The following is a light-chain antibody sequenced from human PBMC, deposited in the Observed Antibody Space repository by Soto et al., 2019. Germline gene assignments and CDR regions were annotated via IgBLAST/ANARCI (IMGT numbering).Light chain of an antibody. Sequence: EIVLTQSPGTLSLSPGERATLSCRASQSVGSSFLAWYQQKPGQAPRLLIYDTSRRATGIPDRFSGSGSGTDFTLATSRLEPEHFAVYYCQQYGSSPYTFDQETKLEIK. J-gene: IGKJ2*01. CDR3: QQYGSSPYT. CDR1: QSVGSSF. CDR2: DTS. V-gene: IGKV3-20*01.